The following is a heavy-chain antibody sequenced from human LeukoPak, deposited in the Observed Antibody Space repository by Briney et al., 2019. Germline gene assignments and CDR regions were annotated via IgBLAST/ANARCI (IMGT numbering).Heavy chain of an antibody. D-gene: IGHD1-26*01. CDR3: ARAHLGVGATADYYYYMDV. Sequence: SETLSLTCTVSGGSISNTHYYWGWIRQPPGKGLEWIGNIHYSGTSFYNPSLKSRVTISVDTSKNQFSLKLSSVTAADTAVYYCARAHLGVGATADYYYYMDVWGKGTTVTVSS. J-gene: IGHJ6*03. V-gene: IGHV4-39*07. CDR2: IHYSGTS. CDR1: GGSISNTHYY.